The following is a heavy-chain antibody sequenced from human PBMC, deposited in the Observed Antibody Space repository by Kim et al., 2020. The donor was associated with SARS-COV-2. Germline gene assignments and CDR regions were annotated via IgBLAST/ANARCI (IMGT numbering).Heavy chain of an antibody. CDR1: GFTFSSYS. CDR3: ARDRYSSGSYQVDY. CDR2: ISSSSSTI. J-gene: IGHJ4*02. D-gene: IGHD6-19*01. V-gene: IGHV3-48*02. Sequence: GGSLRLSCAASGFTFSSYSMNWVRQAPGKGLEWVSYISSSSSTIYYADSVKGRFTISRDNAKNSLYLQMNSLRDEDTAVYYCARDRYSSGSYQVDYWGQGTLVTVSS.